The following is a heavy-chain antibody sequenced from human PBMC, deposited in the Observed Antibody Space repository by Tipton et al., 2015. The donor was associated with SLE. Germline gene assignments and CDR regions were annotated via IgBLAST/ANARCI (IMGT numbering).Heavy chain of an antibody. CDR3: ARVDDSSGYYLNYYYGMDV. V-gene: IGHV3-21*03. Sequence: SLRLSCAASGFTFTSYTMNWVRQAPGKGLEWVSCISGSSSFIDYADSVKGRFTISRDNTKNSLYLQMSSLRAEDTAVYYCARVDDSSGYYLNYYYGMDVWGQGTTVTVSS. D-gene: IGHD3-22*01. CDR2: ISGSSSFI. J-gene: IGHJ6*02. CDR1: GFTFTSYT.